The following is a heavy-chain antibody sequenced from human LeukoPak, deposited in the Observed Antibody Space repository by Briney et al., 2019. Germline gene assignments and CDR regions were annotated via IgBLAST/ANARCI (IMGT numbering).Heavy chain of an antibody. CDR2: VNTNSGGT. CDR1: GYTFTDYY. Sequence: ASVKVSCKASGYTFTDYYMHWGRHAPGQGLEWMWWVNTNSGGTHYAQKSQDRVTMTRNTSIGTGYTELSRLRSDDTAVYYCTRPLTAVTKTYYYYGLDVWGQGTAVTVSS. V-gene: IGHV1-2*02. D-gene: IGHD4-11*01. J-gene: IGHJ6*02. CDR3: TRPLTAVTKTYYYYGLDV.